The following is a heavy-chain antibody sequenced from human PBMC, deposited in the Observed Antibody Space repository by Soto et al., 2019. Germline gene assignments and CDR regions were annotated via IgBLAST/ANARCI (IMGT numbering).Heavy chain of an antibody. D-gene: IGHD6-6*01. Sequence: GGSLRLSCAASGFTFSSYAMHWVRQAPGKGLEWVAVISYDGSNKYYADSVKGRFTISRDNSNNTLYLQMNSLRAEDTAVYYCGSCPTAAARFLAAGPIFDYWGPGSPVTVSS. J-gene: IGHJ4*02. CDR1: GFTFSSYA. CDR2: ISYDGSNK. V-gene: IGHV3-30-3*01. CDR3: GSCPTAAARFLAAGPIFDY.